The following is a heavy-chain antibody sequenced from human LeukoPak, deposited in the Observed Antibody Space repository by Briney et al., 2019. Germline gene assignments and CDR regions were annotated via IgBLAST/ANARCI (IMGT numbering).Heavy chain of an antibody. CDR1: GFTFSNAW. Sequence: PGGSLRLSCAASGFTFSNAWMSWVRQPPGKGLEWVGRIKSKTDGGTTDYAAPGKGRFTISRDDSEDTLYLQMNSLKTEDTAVYYCTTDHDSSGYYQDYWGQGTLVTVSS. CDR3: TTDHDSSGYYQDY. CDR2: IKSKTDGGTT. V-gene: IGHV3-15*01. D-gene: IGHD3-22*01. J-gene: IGHJ4*02.